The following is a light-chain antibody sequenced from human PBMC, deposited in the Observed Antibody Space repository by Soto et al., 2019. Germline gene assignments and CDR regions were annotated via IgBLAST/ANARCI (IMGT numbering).Light chain of an antibody. Sequence: EIVLTQSPDTLSLSPGERATLSCRASQSVSSYLAWYQQKPGQAPRLLMYEASNRATGIPARFSGSGSGTDFTLTINRLEPEDFALYYCQQYGSSPPTFGQGTKVDIK. CDR1: QSVSSY. CDR3: QQYGSSPPT. V-gene: IGKV3-20*01. J-gene: IGKJ1*01. CDR2: EAS.